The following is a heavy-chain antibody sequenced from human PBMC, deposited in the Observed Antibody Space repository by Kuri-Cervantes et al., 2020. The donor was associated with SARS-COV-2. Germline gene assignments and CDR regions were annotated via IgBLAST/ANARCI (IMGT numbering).Heavy chain of an antibody. J-gene: IGHJ1*01. D-gene: IGHD3-22*01. V-gene: IGHV3-48*01. Sequence: GGSLRLSCAASGFTFSSYSMNWVRQAPGKGLEWVSYISSSSSTIYYADSVKGRFTISRDNAKNSLYLQMNSLKTEDTAVYYCTTTPPVVITTGYFQHWGQGTLVTVSS. CDR2: ISSSSSTI. CDR3: TTTPPVVITTGYFQH. CDR1: GFTFSSYS.